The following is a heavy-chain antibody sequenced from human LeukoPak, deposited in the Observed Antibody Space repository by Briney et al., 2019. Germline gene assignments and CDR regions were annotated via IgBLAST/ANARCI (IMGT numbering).Heavy chain of an antibody. J-gene: IGHJ6*02. CDR3: AREANGSGVEYYYYGMDV. V-gene: IGHV3-11*05. D-gene: IGHD2-15*01. CDR1: GFTFSGYY. CDR2: ISSSSSYT. Sequence: GGSLRLSCAASGFTFSGYYMSWIRQAPGKGLEWVSYISSSSSYTNYADSVKGRFTISRDNAKNSLYLQMNSLRAEDTAVYYCAREANGSGVEYYYYGMDVWGQGTTVTVSS.